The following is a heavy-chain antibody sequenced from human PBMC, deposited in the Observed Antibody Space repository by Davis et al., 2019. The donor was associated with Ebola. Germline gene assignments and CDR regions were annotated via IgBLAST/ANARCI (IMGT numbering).Heavy chain of an antibody. CDR2: ISSSGSTI. CDR3: ARDITGWYSYGYYYYGMDV. J-gene: IGHJ6*02. D-gene: IGHD5-18*01. V-gene: IGHV3-11*04. CDR1: GFTFSDYY. Sequence: GGSLRLSCAASGFTFSDYYMSWIRQAPGKGLEWVSYISSSGSTIYYADSVKGRFTISRDNAKNSLYLQMNSLRAEDTAVYYCARDITGWYSYGYYYYGMDVWGQGTTVTVSS.